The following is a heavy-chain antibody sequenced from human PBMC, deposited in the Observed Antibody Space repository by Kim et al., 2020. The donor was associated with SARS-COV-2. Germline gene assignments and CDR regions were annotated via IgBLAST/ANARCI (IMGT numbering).Heavy chain of an antibody. Sequence: GGSLRLSCAASGFTFSSYGMHWVRQAPGKGLEWVAVISYDGSNKYYADSVKGRFTISRDNSKNTLYLQMNSLRAEDTAVYYCAKEGYYDSSGYYGGYFD. V-gene: IGHV3-30*18. CDR2: ISYDGSNK. CDR3: AKEGYYDSSGYYGGYFD. J-gene: IGHJ4*03. CDR1: GFTFSSYG. D-gene: IGHD3-22*01.